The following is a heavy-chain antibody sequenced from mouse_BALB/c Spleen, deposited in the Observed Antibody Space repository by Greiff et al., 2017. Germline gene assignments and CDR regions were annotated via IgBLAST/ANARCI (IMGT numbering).Heavy chain of an antibody. CDR1: GFSLTSYG. D-gene: IGHD2-1*01. V-gene: IGHV2-9*02. Sequence: VKLMESGPGLVAPSQSLSITCTVSGFSLTSYGVHWVRQPPGKGLEWLGVIWAGGSTNYNSALMSRLSISKDNSKSQVFLKMNSLQTDDTAMYYCAREGGNYPYAMDYWGQGTSVTVSS. CDR3: AREGGNYPYAMDY. J-gene: IGHJ4*01. CDR2: IWAGGST.